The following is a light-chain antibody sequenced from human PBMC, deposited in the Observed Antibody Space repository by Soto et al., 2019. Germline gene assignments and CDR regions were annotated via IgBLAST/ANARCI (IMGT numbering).Light chain of an antibody. CDR3: CSYAGISTFYV. CDR2: GVN. J-gene: IGLJ1*01. V-gene: IGLV2-23*02. Sequence: QSALTQPASVSGSPGQSITISCTGTSSDVGSYNHVSWYQHHPGKAPKLMIYGVNKRPAGVSNRFSGSNSGNTASLTISGRQAEDEAGYYCCSYAGISTFYVFGTGTKLTVL. CDR1: SSDVGSYNH.